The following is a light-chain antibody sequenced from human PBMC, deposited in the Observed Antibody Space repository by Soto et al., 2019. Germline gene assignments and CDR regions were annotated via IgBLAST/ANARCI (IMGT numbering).Light chain of an antibody. V-gene: IGKV1-5*01. CDR1: QSISSW. CDR3: QHYNSFWT. J-gene: IGKJ1*01. Sequence: DIQMTQSPSTLSASVGDRVTITCRASQSISSWLAWYQQKPGKAPRLLIYDASYLESGVPSRFSGSGAGTDFNLTISDLQPEDLAAYYCQHYNSFWTFGQGTKVEI. CDR2: DAS.